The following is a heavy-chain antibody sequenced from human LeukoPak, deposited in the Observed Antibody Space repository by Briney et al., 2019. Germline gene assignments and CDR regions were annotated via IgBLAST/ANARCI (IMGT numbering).Heavy chain of an antibody. CDR1: GFTFSSYS. CDR3: ARGGRGSDYGVDY. V-gene: IGHV3-21*01. D-gene: IGHD4-17*01. Sequence: GGSLRLSCAASGFTFSSYSMNWVRQAPGKGLEWVSSISSSSSYIYYADSVKGRFTISRDNAKNSLYLQMNSLRAKDTAVYYCARGGRGSDYGVDYWGQGTLVTVSS. J-gene: IGHJ4*02. CDR2: ISSSSSYI.